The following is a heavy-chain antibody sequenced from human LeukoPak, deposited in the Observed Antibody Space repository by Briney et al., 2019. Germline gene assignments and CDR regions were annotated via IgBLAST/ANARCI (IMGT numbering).Heavy chain of an antibody. CDR1: GVTFSTYA. J-gene: IGHJ3*02. CDR3: ARPLRGYSGYDSAYAFDI. D-gene: IGHD5-12*01. CDR2: ISSSSSYT. V-gene: IGHV3-11*03. Sequence: KPGGSLRLSCVASGVTFSTYAMSWVRQAPGKGLEWVSYISSSSSYTNYADSVKGRFTISRDNAKNSLYLQMNSLRAEDTAVYYCARPLRGYSGYDSAYAFDIWGQGTMVTVSS.